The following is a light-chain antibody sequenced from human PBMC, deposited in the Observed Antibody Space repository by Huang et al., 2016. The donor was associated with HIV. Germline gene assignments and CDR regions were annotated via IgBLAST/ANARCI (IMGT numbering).Light chain of an antibody. V-gene: IGKV3-15*01. Sequence: EIVMTQSPATLSVSPGQIITLSCRASQSIGGNLAWYQHEPGQAPRLRVYGASTRATGIPARFSGSESATEFTLTISSLQPEDFAVYYCQQYNDWPTFGQGTKVEIK. CDR3: QQYNDWPT. CDR2: GAS. J-gene: IGKJ1*01. CDR1: QSIGGN.